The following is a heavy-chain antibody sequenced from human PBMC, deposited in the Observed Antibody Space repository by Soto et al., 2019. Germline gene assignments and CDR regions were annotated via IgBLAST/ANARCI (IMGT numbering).Heavy chain of an antibody. CDR2: ISSSGSTI. D-gene: IGHD3-9*01. CDR1: GFTFSDYY. J-gene: IGHJ5*02. CDR3: AGAGYFDWLLESPNWFDP. Sequence: PGGSLRLSCAASGFTFSDYYMSWIRQAPGKGLEWVSYISSSGSTIYYADSVKGRFTISRDNAKNSLYLQMNSLRAEDTAVYYCAGAGYFDWLLESPNWFDPRGQGTLVTVSS. V-gene: IGHV3-11*01.